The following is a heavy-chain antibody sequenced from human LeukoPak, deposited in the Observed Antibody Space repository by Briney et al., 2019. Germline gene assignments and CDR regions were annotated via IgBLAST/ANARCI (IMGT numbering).Heavy chain of an antibody. V-gene: IGHV4-34*01. J-gene: IGHJ4*02. CDR3: ARGRRDYYGSGSYYWDY. CDR1: GGSFSGYY. D-gene: IGHD3-10*01. CDR2: INHSGST. Sequence: SETLSLTCAVYGGSFSGYYWSWIRQPPGKGLEWIGEINHSGSTNYNPSLKSRVTISVDTSKNQFSLKLSSVTAADTAVYYCARGRRDYYGSGSYYWDYWGQGTLVTVSS.